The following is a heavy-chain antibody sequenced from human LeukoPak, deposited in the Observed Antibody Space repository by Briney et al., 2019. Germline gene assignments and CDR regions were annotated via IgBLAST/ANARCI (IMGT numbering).Heavy chain of an antibody. D-gene: IGHD3-22*01. CDR1: GDSIIRNY. CDR3: ARGSFASSGYYLFDY. Sequence: PSETLSRTCTVSGDSIIRNYWSWIRQPAGKGLEWIGRIYNSGNTNYSPSLESRVTMSADTSKNQFSLKLSSVTAADTAVYYCARGSFASSGYYLFDYWGQGTLVTVSS. CDR2: IYNSGNT. J-gene: IGHJ4*02. V-gene: IGHV4-4*07.